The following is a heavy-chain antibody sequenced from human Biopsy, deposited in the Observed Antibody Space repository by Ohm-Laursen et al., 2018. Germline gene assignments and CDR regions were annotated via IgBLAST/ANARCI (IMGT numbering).Heavy chain of an antibody. J-gene: IGHJ5*01. CDR2: IYYSGTT. V-gene: IGHV4-59*01. CDR1: GDSMGTYY. D-gene: IGHD3-3*01. Sequence: GTLSLTCTVSGDSMGTYYWTWIRQPPGRGLEWIASIYYSGTTNKNPSLKSRVTISVDTSKRQFYLELSSVTAADTAIYYCARVRGGFLEWFDYWGQGTLITVSS. CDR3: ARVRGGFLEWFDY.